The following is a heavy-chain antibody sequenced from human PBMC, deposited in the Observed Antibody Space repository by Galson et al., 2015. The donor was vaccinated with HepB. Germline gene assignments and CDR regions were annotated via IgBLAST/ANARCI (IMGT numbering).Heavy chain of an antibody. Sequence: SVKVSCKASGGTFSSYAISWVRQAPGQGLEWMGGIIPILGIANYAQKFQGRVTITADKSTSTAYMELSSLRSEDTAVYYCAILDDFWSGFKRERNYYYYMDVWGKGTTVTVSS. J-gene: IGHJ6*03. V-gene: IGHV1-69*10. D-gene: IGHD3-3*01. CDR2: IIPILGIA. CDR3: AILDDFWSGFKRERNYYYYMDV. CDR1: GGTFSSYA.